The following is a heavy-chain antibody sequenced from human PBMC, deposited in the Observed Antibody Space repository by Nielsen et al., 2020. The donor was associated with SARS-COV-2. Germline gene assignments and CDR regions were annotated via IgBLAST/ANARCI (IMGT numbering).Heavy chain of an antibody. D-gene: IGHD3/OR15-3a*01. Sequence: SVQVSCKASGYTFTDYYIHCVRQAPRQWLEWMGRINPYSGGTNYAQKFQGTVTMTRDAYISTVYMELTSDETAVYYCARARATIFGLVMSYGMDVWGQGTTVAVSS. J-gene: IGHJ6*02. V-gene: IGHV1-2*06. CDR2: INPYSGGT. CDR3: ARARATIFGLVMSYGMDV. CDR1: GYTFTDYY.